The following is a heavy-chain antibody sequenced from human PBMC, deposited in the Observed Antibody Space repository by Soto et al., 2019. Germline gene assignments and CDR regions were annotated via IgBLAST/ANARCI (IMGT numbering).Heavy chain of an antibody. CDR3: VRGQWLPRGEY. CDR2: INHSGRT. J-gene: IGHJ4*02. CDR1: GGSFSGFF. V-gene: IGHV4-34*01. Sequence: QVQLQQWGAGMLKPSATLSLTCTVSGGSFSGFFWTWIRQPPGQGLEWIGEINHSGRTNSNSSLKSRVTISQDMSENQLSLRLTAVTVADTAVDYCVRGQWLPRGEYWGQGTLVTVSS. D-gene: IGHD6-19*01.